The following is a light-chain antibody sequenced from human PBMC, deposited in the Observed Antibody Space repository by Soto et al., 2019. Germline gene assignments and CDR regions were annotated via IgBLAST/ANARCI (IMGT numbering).Light chain of an antibody. V-gene: IGKV1-39*01. CDR3: QQGYTTPRT. Sequence: DIQMTQSPSSLSASVGDRVSITCQTSDIISNYLNWYQQKPGEAPRLLIYAASTLQSGVPSRFSGSGSGTEFTLTITSLQPEDFATYYCQQGYTTPRTFGQGTKLEIK. CDR1: DIISNY. CDR2: AAS. J-gene: IGKJ2*02.